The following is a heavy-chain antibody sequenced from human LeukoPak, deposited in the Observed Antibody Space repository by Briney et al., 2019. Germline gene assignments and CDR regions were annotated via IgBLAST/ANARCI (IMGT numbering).Heavy chain of an antibody. CDR2: ISYDGSNE. CDR3: ARDLAWGAY. CDR1: GFTFSNVG. J-gene: IGHJ4*02. V-gene: IGHV3-30*03. D-gene: IGHD4/OR15-4a*01. Sequence: PGGSLRLSCAASGFTFSNVGMHWFRQAPGRGLEWVAVISYDGSNEDYADSVKGRFTVSRDNSKSTLYLQMNSLRVEDTAVYYCARDLAWGAYWGQGTLVTVSS.